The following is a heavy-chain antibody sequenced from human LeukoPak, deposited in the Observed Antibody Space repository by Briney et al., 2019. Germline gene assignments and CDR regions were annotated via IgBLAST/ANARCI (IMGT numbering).Heavy chain of an antibody. J-gene: IGHJ6*02. Sequence: GGSLRLSCAASGFPFSNYAMSWVRQAPGKGPEWVSGISGSGDTTFYADSVKGRYTISRDNSKNTLYVQMNSLGAEDTAVYYCAKDRSDNSSWYCMDVWGQGTTVTVSS. CDR3: AKDRSDNSSWYCMDV. CDR1: GFPFSNYA. V-gene: IGHV3-23*01. CDR2: ISGSGDTT. D-gene: IGHD6-19*01.